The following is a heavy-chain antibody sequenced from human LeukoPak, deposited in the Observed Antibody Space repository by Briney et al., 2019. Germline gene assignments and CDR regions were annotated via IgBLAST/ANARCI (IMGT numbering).Heavy chain of an antibody. CDR3: AKVFGSGSYLYGMDV. CDR2: ISGSGGST. CDR1: GFTFSSYA. Sequence: GGSLRLSCAASGFTFSSYAMSWVRQAPGKGLEWVSAISGSGGSTYYADSVKGRFTMSRDNSNKTLYLQMNSLRAEDTAVYYCAKVFGSGSYLYGMDVWGQGTTVTVSS. V-gene: IGHV3-23*01. D-gene: IGHD3-10*01. J-gene: IGHJ6*02.